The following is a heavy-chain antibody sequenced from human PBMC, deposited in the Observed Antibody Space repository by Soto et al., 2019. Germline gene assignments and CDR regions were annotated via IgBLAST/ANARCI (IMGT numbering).Heavy chain of an antibody. CDR2: IIPIIGTA. CDR1: GGTFNNYA. J-gene: IGHJ4*02. D-gene: IGHD5-12*01. Sequence: QVQLVQSGAEVKKPGSSVKVSCKASGGTFNNYAISWVRQAPGQGLERMGGIIPIIGTADYAHKFQGRLASSADESTGTTFMELSSLRSEDTALYYCARGGVDVVATSAFDYWGQGTLVTVSS. CDR3: ARGGVDVVATSAFDY. V-gene: IGHV1-69*01.